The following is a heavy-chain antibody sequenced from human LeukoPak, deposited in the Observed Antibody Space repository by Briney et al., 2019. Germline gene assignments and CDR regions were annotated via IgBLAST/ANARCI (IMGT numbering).Heavy chain of an antibody. CDR1: GYTFTSYY. V-gene: IGHV1-46*01. J-gene: IGHJ4*02. D-gene: IGHD4-4*01. CDR2: INPSGGST. CDR3: ARDRDYRLNRKYYFDY. Sequence: ASVKVSCKASGYTFTSYYMYWVRQAPGQGLEWMGIINPSGGSTSYAQKFQGRVTMTRDTSTSTVYMELSSLRSEDTAVYYCARDRDYRLNRKYYFDYWGQGTLVTVSS.